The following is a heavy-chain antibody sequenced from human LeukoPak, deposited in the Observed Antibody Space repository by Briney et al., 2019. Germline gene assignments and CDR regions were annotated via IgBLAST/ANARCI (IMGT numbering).Heavy chain of an antibody. CDR3: ASSGSFRQQLVK. CDR1: GGSISSYY. Sequence: SETLSLTCTVSGGSISSYYWSWIRQPAGKGLEWIGYSYYSGSTNYNPSLKSRVTISVDTSKNQFSLKLSSVTAADTAVYYCASSGSFRQQLVKWGQGTLVTVSS. CDR2: SYYSGST. V-gene: IGHV4-59*01. D-gene: IGHD6-13*01. J-gene: IGHJ4*02.